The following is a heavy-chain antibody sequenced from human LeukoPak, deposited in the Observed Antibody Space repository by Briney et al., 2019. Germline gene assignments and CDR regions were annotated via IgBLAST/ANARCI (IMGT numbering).Heavy chain of an antibody. CDR3: ARGHRGHCTSTSCDAFDI. CDR1: GGSISSGSHY. V-gene: IGHV4-61*02. J-gene: IGHJ3*02. D-gene: IGHD2-2*01. Sequence: SQTLSLTCTVSGGSISSGSHYWSWIRQPAGKGLEWIGRIYTSGSTNYNPSLKSRVTISVDTSKNQFSLKLNSVTAADTAVYYCARGHRGHCTSTSCDAFDIWGQGTMVTVSS. CDR2: IYTSGST.